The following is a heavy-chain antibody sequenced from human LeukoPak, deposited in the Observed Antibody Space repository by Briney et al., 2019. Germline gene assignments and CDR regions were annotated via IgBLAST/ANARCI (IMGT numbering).Heavy chain of an antibody. CDR3: ARDLKAPSGY. CDR2: ISYDGSNK. Sequence: GGSLRLSCAASGFTFSSYAMHWVRQAPGKGLEWVAVISYDGSNKYYADSVKGRFTISRDNSKNTLYLQMNSLRAEDTAVYYCARDLKAPSGYWGQGTPVTGSS. CDR1: GFTFSSYA. D-gene: IGHD3-3*01. J-gene: IGHJ4*01. V-gene: IGHV3-30-3*01.